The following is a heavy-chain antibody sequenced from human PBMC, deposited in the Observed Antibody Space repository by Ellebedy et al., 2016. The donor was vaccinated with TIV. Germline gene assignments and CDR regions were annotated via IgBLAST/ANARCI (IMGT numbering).Heavy chain of an antibody. D-gene: IGHD2-21*01. J-gene: IGHJ3*01. CDR1: GDSVSNSDFH. CDR2: IYHNGGT. V-gene: IGHV4-61*08. Sequence: SETLSLTCSVSGDSVSNSDFHWGWIRQPPGKGLEWVGYIYHNGGTNYSPSLKSRLTISVDTSRNQFSLKLSSVTAADTAVYYCARGLHYWGGGDRAFDVWGQGTSVTVSS. CDR3: ARGLHYWGGGDRAFDV.